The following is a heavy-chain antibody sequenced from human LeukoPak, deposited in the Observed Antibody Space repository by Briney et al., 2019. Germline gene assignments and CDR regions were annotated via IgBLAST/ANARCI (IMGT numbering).Heavy chain of an antibody. Sequence: GAAVKVSCKASGGTFSSYAISWVRQAPGQGREWMGGIIPIFGTANYPQKLQGRVTITTDESTSTAYMELSSLRSEDTAVYYCAREGPRGVFAFDIWGQGTMVTVSS. V-gene: IGHV1-69*05. D-gene: IGHD1-26*01. J-gene: IGHJ3*02. CDR1: GGTFSSYA. CDR3: AREGPRGVFAFDI. CDR2: IIPIFGTA.